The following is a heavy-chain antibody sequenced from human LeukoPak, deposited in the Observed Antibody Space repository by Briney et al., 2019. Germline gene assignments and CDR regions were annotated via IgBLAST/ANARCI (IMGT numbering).Heavy chain of an antibody. CDR3: ARGQPYQPLPVDS. V-gene: IGHV4-59*01. CDR2: IYYTGSA. J-gene: IGHJ4*02. Sequence: SETLSLTCTVSGDSLRSYYWTWIRQPPGKGLEWIGYIYYTGSANYNPSLKGRVTISVDTSKNQFSLKLTSVTTADTAVYYCARGQPYQPLPVDSWGQGTLVTVSS. D-gene: IGHD2-2*01. CDR1: GDSLRSYY.